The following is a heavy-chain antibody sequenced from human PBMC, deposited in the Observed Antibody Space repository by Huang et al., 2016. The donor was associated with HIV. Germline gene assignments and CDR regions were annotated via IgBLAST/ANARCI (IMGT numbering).Heavy chain of an antibody. D-gene: IGHD4-17*01. V-gene: IGHV4-39*01. CDR3: ASRTTVTTTSNYHYFYMDV. CDR1: GGSFSSSSYY. J-gene: IGHJ6*03. CDR2: IYYIWNG. Sequence: QLQLQESGPGLVKPSETLSLTCTVSGGSFSSSSYYWGWIRQSPGKGLEWIGSIYYIWNGYYNPSLKSRVTMSVDRSSNQFSLKMHSVTAADTAVYYCASRTTVTTTSNYHYFYMDVWGKGTTVIVSS.